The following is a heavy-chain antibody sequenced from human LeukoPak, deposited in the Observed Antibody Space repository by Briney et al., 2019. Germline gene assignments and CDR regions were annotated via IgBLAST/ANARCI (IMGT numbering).Heavy chain of an antibody. J-gene: IGHJ4*02. D-gene: IGHD4-17*01. Sequence: GGSLRLSCAASGSIFRNHWMSWVRQVPGRGLEWVAHIKQGGNEKHYVDSVEGRFTLSRDDSKNSLYLQMNSLRVDDSAVYYCARGPNYGDRVDYFDYWGQGTLVTVSS. V-gene: IGHV3-7*01. CDR1: GSIFRNHW. CDR2: IKQGGNEK. CDR3: ARGPNYGDRVDYFDY.